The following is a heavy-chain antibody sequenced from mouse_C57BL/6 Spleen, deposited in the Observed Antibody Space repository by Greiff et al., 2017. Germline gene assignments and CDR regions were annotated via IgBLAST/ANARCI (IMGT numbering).Heavy chain of an antibody. CDR1: GYTFTSYW. CDR2: IDPSDSYT. V-gene: IGHV1-50*01. CDR3: ARFGDGGDY. J-gene: IGHJ2*01. D-gene: IGHD2-3*01. Sequence: QVQLQQPGAELVKPGASVKLSCKASGYTFTSYWMQWVKQRPGQGLEWIGEIDPSDSYTNYNQKFKGKATLTVDTSSSTAYMQLSSLTSEDSAVYYCARFGDGGDYWSQGTTLTVSS.